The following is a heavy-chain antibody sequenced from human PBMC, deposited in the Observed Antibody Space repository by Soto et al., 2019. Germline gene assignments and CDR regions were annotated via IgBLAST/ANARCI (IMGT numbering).Heavy chain of an antibody. Sequence: PSETLSLTCTVSGGSISSGGYYWSWIRQHPGKGLEWIGYIYYSGSTYYNPSLKSRVTISVDTSKNQFSLKLSSVTAADTAVYYCAREDYGDSNFDYWGQGTLVTVSS. D-gene: IGHD4-17*01. J-gene: IGHJ4*02. CDR1: GGSISSGGYY. CDR3: AREDYGDSNFDY. V-gene: IGHV4-31*03. CDR2: IYYSGST.